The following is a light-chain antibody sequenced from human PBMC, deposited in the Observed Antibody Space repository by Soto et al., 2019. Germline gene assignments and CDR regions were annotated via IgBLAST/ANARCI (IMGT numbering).Light chain of an antibody. CDR2: GAF. Sequence: EIVLTQSPDTLSLSPGERATLSCRASQSISSSYLAWYQQKPGQAPRLLIYGAFSRATGIPDRFSGSGSGTDFTLTISRLEPEDCALYFCQQLGSLVTFGGGTKVEIK. CDR3: QQLGSLVT. CDR1: QSISSSY. V-gene: IGKV3-20*01. J-gene: IGKJ4*01.